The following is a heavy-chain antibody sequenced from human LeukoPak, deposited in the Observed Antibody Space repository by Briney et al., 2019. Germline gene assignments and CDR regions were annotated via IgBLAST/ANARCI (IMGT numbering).Heavy chain of an antibody. D-gene: IGHD3-10*01. Sequence: ASVKVSCKGSGYTFTGYYIHWVRQAPGQGLEWMGWINPNSGGTNYAQKFQGRVTMTRDTSISTAYMELSRLRFDDTAVYYCARGSAKFGEFDFDYWGQGTLITVSS. V-gene: IGHV1-2*02. CDR3: ARGSAKFGEFDFDY. CDR1: GYTFTGYY. CDR2: INPNSGGT. J-gene: IGHJ4*02.